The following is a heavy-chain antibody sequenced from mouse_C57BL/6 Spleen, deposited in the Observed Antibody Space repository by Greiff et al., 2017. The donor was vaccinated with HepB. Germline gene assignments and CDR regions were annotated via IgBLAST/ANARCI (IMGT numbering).Heavy chain of an antibody. CDR1: GYSFTGYY. J-gene: IGHJ3*01. Sequence: VHVKQSGPELVKPGASVKISCKASGYSFTGYYMNWVKQSPEKSLEWIGEINPSTGGTTYNQKFKAKATLTVDKSSSTAYMQLKSLTSEDSAVYYCARPYYYGSLFAYWGQGTLVTVSA. CDR3: ARPYYYGSLFAY. V-gene: IGHV1-42*01. D-gene: IGHD1-1*01. CDR2: INPSTGGT.